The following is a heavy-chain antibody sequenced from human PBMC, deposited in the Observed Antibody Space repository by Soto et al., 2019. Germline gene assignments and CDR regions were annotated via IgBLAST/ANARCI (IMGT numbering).Heavy chain of an antibody. CDR1: GFTFSSYA. Sequence: EVQLLESGGGLVQPGGSLRLSCAASGFTFSSYAMSWVRQAPGKGLEWVSGISGSGDSTYYADSVKGRFTISRDNSKKTVYLQMNSLRAEDTAVYYRAKGVPGIAVAGTGYFQHWGQGTLVTVSS. V-gene: IGHV3-23*01. D-gene: IGHD6-19*01. J-gene: IGHJ1*01. CDR2: ISGSGDST. CDR3: AKGVPGIAVAGTGYFQH.